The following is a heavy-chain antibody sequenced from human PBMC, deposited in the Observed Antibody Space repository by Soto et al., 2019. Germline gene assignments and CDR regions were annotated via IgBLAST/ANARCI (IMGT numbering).Heavy chain of an antibody. CDR3: AKGDTMVRGVIIEYFQH. CDR2: ISYDGSNK. J-gene: IGHJ1*01. CDR1: GFTFSSYG. Sequence: QVQLVESGGGVVQPGRSLRLSCAASGFTFSSYGMHWVRQAPGKGLEWVAVISYDGSNKYYADSVKGRFTISRDNSKNTLYRQMNSLRAGDTAVYYCAKGDTMVRGVIIEYFQHWGQGTLVTVSS. D-gene: IGHD3-10*01. V-gene: IGHV3-30*18.